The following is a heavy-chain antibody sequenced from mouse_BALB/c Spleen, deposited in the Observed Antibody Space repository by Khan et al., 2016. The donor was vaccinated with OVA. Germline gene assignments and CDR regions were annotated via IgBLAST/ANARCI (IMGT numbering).Heavy chain of an antibody. D-gene: IGHD2-10*01. CDR1: RFSLTNYG. J-gene: IGHJ4*01. Sequence: QVQLKESGPGLVAPSQSLSITCTVSRFSLTNYGVNWVRQPPGKGLEWLGIIWAGGSTNYNSALMSRVSIRKDNAKSQVFLKMNSLRTDDTAMYYGARETAYYGNYEAMDYWGQGTSVTVSS. CDR2: IWAGGST. CDR3: ARETAYYGNYEAMDY. V-gene: IGHV2-9*02.